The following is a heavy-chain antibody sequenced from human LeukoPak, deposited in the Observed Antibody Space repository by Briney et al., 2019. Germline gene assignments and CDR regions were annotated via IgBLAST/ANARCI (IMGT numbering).Heavy chain of an antibody. D-gene: IGHD3-16*02. Sequence: SETLSLTCTVSGGSLSSSSYYWGWIRQPPGKGLEWIGSIYYSGSTNYNPTLKSRVTISVDTSKNQFSLKLSSVTAADTAVYYCARGIIRLGELSLFHYWGQGTLVTVSS. CDR3: ARGIIRLGELSLFHY. CDR2: IYYSGST. J-gene: IGHJ4*02. V-gene: IGHV4-39*07. CDR1: GGSLSSSSYY.